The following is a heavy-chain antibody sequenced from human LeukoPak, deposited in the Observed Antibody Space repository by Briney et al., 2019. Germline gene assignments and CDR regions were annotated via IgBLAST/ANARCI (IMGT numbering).Heavy chain of an antibody. Sequence: GASVKVSCKASGYTFTGYYMHWVRQAPGQGLEWMGWINPNSGGTNYAQKFQGRVTMTRDTSISTAYMELSRLRSDDTAVYYCARADYGDYGYYYYYMDVWGKGTTVTISS. V-gene: IGHV1-2*02. CDR1: GYTFTGYY. CDR3: ARADYGDYGYYYYYMDV. CDR2: INPNSGGT. D-gene: IGHD4-17*01. J-gene: IGHJ6*03.